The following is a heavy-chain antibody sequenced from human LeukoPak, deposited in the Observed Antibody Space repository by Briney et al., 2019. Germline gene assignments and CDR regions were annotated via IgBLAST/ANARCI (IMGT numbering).Heavy chain of an antibody. V-gene: IGHV3-21*01. CDR3: VTGYGGNYD. Sequence: GGSLRLSCAVSGFTFSSHWMSWLRQAPGKGLEWVSSISSSSSYIYYADSVKGRFTISRDNAKNSLYLQMNSLRAEDTAVYYCVTGYGGNYDWGQGTLVTVSS. CDR2: ISSSSSYI. CDR1: GFTFSSHW. J-gene: IGHJ4*02. D-gene: IGHD4/OR15-4a*01.